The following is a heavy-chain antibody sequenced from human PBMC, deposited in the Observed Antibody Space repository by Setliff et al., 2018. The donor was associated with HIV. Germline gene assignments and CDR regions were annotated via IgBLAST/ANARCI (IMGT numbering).Heavy chain of an antibody. D-gene: IGHD5-12*01. Sequence: GASVKVSCKASGYTFTSYYIHWLRQATGQGLEWMGWMNPNSGNTGYAQKFQGRVTITRKTSISTAFMELSSLRSGDTAVYYCARGYSGYDSYYFDYWGQGTLVTVSS. J-gene: IGHJ4*02. V-gene: IGHV1-8*03. CDR3: ARGYSGYDSYYFDY. CDR1: GYTFTSYY. CDR2: MNPNSGNT.